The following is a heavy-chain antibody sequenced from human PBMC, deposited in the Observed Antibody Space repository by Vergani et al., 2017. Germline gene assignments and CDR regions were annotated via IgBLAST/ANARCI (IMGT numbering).Heavy chain of an antibody. CDR2: INHSGST. V-gene: IGHV4-34*01. CDR1: GGSFSGYY. J-gene: IGHJ4*02. D-gene: IGHD3-9*01. CDR3: ARGDILTGYYSGHPFDY. Sequence: QVQLQQWGAGLLKPSETLSLTCAVYGGSFSGYYWSWIRQPPGKGLEWSGEINHSGSTNYNPSLKSRVTISVDTSKNQFSLKLSSVTAADTAVYYCARGDILTGYYSGHPFDYWGQGTLVTVSS.